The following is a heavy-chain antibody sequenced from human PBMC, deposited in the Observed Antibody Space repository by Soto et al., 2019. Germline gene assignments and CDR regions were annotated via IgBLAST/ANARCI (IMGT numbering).Heavy chain of an antibody. CDR2: IIPMSGTS. CDR1: GGTFSNYG. V-gene: IGHV1-69*01. J-gene: IGHJ6*02. Sequence: QVQLVQSGAEVKKPGSSVKVSCKASGGTFSNYGISWVRQAPGQGLEWMGGIIPMSGTSNYAQKFQGRVTITADASTSTAYMELSSLRSEDTAVYYCARDRTSTLVDRYYSMDVWGQGTTVTVSS. CDR3: ARDRTSTLVDRYYSMDV. D-gene: IGHD1-26*01.